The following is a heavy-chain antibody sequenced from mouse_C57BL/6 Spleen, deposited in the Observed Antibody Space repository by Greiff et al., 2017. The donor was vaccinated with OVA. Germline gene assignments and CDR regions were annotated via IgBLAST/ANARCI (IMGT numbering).Heavy chain of an antibody. V-gene: IGHV1-15*01. Sequence: QVQLKESGAELVRPGASVTLSCKASGYTFTDYEMHWVKQTPVHGLEWIGAIDPETGGTAYNQKFKGKAILTADKSSSTAYMELRSLTSEDSAVYYCGGWDPVSFAYWGQGTTLTVSS. D-gene: IGHD4-1*01. J-gene: IGHJ2*01. CDR1: GYTFTDYE. CDR3: GGWDPVSFAY. CDR2: IDPETGGT.